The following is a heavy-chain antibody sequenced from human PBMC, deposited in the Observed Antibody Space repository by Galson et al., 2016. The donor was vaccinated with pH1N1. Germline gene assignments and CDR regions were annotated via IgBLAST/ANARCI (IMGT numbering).Heavy chain of an antibody. J-gene: IGHJ6*02. V-gene: IGHV2-70*20. CDR1: GFSLSTSGMS. D-gene: IGHD4-17*01. CDR3: ARSLYGDYVGGMDV. CDR2: IDWDANK. Sequence: PALVKPPQTLTLTCTFSGFSLSTSGMSVTWVRQPPGKALEWLALIDWDANKYYSTSLKTRLTISKDTSRNQVVLMMTNTDPVDTATYYCARSLYGDYVGGMDVWGQGTTVTVSS.